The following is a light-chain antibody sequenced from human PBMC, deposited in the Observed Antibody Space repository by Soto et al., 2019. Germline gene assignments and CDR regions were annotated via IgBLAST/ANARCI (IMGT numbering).Light chain of an antibody. CDR1: QTINSW. CDR2: DAT. CDR3: QQYHGYSIT. J-gene: IGKJ5*01. Sequence: IHMTQSASSLSASVGDSVTITCRASQTINSWLAWYQQKQGKAPKVLIYDATSLESGVPSRFSGSEYGTEFTLTITSLQPDDSATYYCQQYHGYSITFGQGTRLEIK. V-gene: IGKV1-5*01.